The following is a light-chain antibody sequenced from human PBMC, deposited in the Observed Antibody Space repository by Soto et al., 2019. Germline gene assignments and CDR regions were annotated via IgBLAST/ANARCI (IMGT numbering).Light chain of an antibody. CDR1: SSNIGGNS. CDR2: DDN. J-gene: IGLJ1*01. V-gene: IGLV1-51*01. Sequence: QSVLTQPPSVSEAPGQKVTISCVGSSSNIGGNSVSLYQQLPVTAPKLLIYDDNKRPSGIPDRFSGSKSGTSATLGITGFQTGDEADYYCGSWDSSLSAYVFGTGTKVTVL. CDR3: GSWDSSLSAYV.